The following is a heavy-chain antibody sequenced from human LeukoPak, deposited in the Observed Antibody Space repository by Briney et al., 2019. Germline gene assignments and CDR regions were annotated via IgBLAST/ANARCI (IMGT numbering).Heavy chain of an antibody. CDR2: LHPGGRA. V-gene: IGHV3-53*05. Sequence: GGSLRLSCAVSGLTVNNNYMSWVRQAPGQGLEWVSLLHPGGRAYYADSVKGRFTIFRDNAKNTLHLQMDSLRVEDTAVYYCARDAGGGYDSYGLDVWGQGTTVTVAS. CDR1: GLTVNNNY. J-gene: IGHJ6*02. D-gene: IGHD5-12*01. CDR3: ARDAGGGYDSYGLDV.